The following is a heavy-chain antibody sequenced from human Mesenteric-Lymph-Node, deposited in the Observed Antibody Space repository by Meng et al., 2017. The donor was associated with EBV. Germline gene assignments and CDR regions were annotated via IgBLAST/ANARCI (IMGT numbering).Heavy chain of an antibody. CDR1: GDSFSGYF. CDR3: ARGGGVLTPLDY. CDR2: INHSGGT. V-gene: IGHV4-34*01. Sequence: FKPSVHLSLTRAVYGDSFSGYFWSWIRQPLGKGLEWIGEINHSGGTNYNPSLESRVTISVDASKNQFSLKLRSVTAADTAVYYCARGGGVLTPLDYWGQGGLVTVSS. D-gene: IGHD4-23*01. J-gene: IGHJ4*02.